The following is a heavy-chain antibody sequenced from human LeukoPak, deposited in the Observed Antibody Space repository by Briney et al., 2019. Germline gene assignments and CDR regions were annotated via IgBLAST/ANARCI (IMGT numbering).Heavy chain of an antibody. D-gene: IGHD5-18*01. V-gene: IGHV3-30*18. CDR1: GFTFSSYG. Sequence: SGGSLRLSCAASGFTFSSYGMHWVRQDPGKGLEWVAVISYDGSNKYYADSAKGRFTISRDNSKNTLYLQMNSLRAEDTAVYYCAKERDTVMGTPGGFDPWGQGTLITVSS. CDR2: ISYDGSNK. CDR3: AKERDTVMGTPGGFDP. J-gene: IGHJ5*02.